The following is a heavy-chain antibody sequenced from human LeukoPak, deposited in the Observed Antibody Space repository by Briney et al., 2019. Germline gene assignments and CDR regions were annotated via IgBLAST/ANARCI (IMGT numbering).Heavy chain of an antibody. CDR3: ARYQTGTMFAV. CDR2: HSHSGSA. CDR1: GASINSDTYY. Sequence: TSETLSLTCTVSGASINSDTYYWGWIRQPPGKGLEWIGTHSHSGSAYYDPSLRSRITMSLDTSENQLSLKLYSVTAADTAIYYCARYQTGTMFAVWGQGTLVTISS. J-gene: IGHJ4*02. V-gene: IGHV4-39*07. D-gene: IGHD1/OR15-1a*01.